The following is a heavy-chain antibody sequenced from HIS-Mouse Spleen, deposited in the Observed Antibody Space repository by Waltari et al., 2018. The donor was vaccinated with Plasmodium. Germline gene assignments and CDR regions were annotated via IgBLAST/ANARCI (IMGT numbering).Heavy chain of an antibody. Sequence: EVQLVESGGGLVQPGGSLRLPCAASGFTFSIYWMHWVRQAPGKGLVWVSRINSDGSSTRYADSVKGRFTISRDNAKNTLYLQMNSLRAEDTAVYYCARTIAVVGTGDALDIWGQGTMVTVSS. CDR3: ARTIAVVGTGDALDI. V-gene: IGHV3-74*01. CDR2: INSDGSST. D-gene: IGHD6-13*01. J-gene: IGHJ3*02. CDR1: GFTFSIYW.